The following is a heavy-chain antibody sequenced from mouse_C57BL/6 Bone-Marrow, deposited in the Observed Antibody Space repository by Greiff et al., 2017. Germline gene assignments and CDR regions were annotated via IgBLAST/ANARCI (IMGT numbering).Heavy chain of an antibody. V-gene: IGHV2-5*01. CDR1: GFSLTSYG. J-gene: IGHJ4*01. D-gene: IGHD2-5*01. CDR3: ARNSKGAMDY. Sequence: QVHVKQSGPGLVQPSQSLSITCTVSGFSLTSYGVHWVRQSPGQGLEWLGVIWRGGSTDYNAAFMSRLGITKDNSTSQVFFKMNSLQAYDTAIYYCARNSKGAMDYWGQGTSVTVSS. CDR2: IWRGGST.